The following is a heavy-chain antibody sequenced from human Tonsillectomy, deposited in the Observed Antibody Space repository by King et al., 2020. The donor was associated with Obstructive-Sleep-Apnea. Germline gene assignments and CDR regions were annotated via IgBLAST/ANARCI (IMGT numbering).Heavy chain of an antibody. V-gene: IGHV5-51*01. CDR3: ARMGASSGYARSDY. CDR2: IYPVDSDV. J-gene: IGHJ4*02. CDR1: GYTFTSYW. Sequence: VQLVESGAEVKKPGESLKISCQGSGYTFTSYWIVWVSQMPGKWLEWMGIIYPVDSDVKYSPSFQGQVTISSDRSISTAYLQWSSLKASDTAMYYCARMGASSGYARSDYWGQGTLVTVSS. D-gene: IGHD5-12*01.